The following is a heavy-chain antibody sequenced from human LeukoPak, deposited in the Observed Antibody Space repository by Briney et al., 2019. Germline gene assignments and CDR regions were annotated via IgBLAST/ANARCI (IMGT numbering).Heavy chain of an antibody. J-gene: IGHJ4*02. CDR3: ADSGYSYFDY. CDR2: INHSGST. V-gene: IGHV4-34*01. Sequence: SETLSLTCAVYGGSFSGYYWSWIRQPPGKGLEWIGEINHSGSTNYNPSLKSRVTISVDTSKNQFSLKLSSVTAADTAVYYCADSGYSYFDYWGQGTLDTVSS. D-gene: IGHD3-22*01. CDR1: GGSFSGYY.